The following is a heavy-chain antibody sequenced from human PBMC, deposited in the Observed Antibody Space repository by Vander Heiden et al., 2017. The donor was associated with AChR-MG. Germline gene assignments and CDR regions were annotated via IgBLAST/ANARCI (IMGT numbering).Heavy chain of an antibody. CDR2: ISAYNGNT. Sequence: QVQLVQSGAEVKKPGASVKVSCKASGYTFSRYGIGWVRQAPGQGLEWMGWISAYNGNTKYAQKLQRRVTMSTDTSTSTAYMELRSLRSDDTAVYYCARLSRSSSSESVDGFYYYGMDVWCQGTTVTVSS. D-gene: IGHD6-6*01. J-gene: IGHJ6*02. V-gene: IGHV1-18*01. CDR3: ARLSRSSSSESVDGFYYYGMDV. CDR1: GYTFSRYG.